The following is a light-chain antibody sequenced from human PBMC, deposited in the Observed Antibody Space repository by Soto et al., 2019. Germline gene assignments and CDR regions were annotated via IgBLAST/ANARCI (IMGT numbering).Light chain of an antibody. CDR2: EVS. Sequence: QSALTQPASVSGSPGQSITISCTGTSSDVGAYNYVSWYQQHPGKAPKLLIFEVSSRPSGVSNRFSGSKSGSTASLTISGLQAEDEADYYCSSYADSDTHYVFGTGTKVTVL. CDR1: SSDVGAYNY. J-gene: IGLJ1*01. V-gene: IGLV2-14*01. CDR3: SSYADSDTHYV.